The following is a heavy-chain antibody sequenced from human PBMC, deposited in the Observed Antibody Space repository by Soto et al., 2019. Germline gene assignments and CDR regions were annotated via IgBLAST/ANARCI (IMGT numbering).Heavy chain of an antibody. CDR3: ARDDYGIYPS. Sequence: QVQLGQSGTEVKKPGASVKVSCKASGYTVTDYYIHWVRQAPGQGLEWMGWIDPKNGGTIYAQKFQDRVTMTRDTSIRTADMDLSRLTSDDTARCYCARDDYGIYPSWGQGNLVNVSS. V-gene: IGHV1-2*02. J-gene: IGHJ5*02. CDR1: GYTVTDYY. D-gene: IGHD1-26*01. CDR2: IDPKNGGT.